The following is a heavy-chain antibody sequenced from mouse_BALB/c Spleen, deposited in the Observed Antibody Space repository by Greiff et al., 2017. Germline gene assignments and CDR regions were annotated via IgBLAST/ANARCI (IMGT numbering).Heavy chain of an antibody. V-gene: IGHV2-2*02. CDR1: GFSLTSYG. D-gene: IGHD2-14*01. CDR2: IWSGGST. Sequence: VQLVESGPGLVQPSQSLSITCTVSGFSLTSYGVHWVRQSPGKGLEWLGVIWSGGSTDYNAAFISRLSISKDNSKSQVFFKMNSLQANDTAIYYCARPYDWYFDVWGAGTTVTVSS. CDR3: ARPYDWYFDV. J-gene: IGHJ1*01.